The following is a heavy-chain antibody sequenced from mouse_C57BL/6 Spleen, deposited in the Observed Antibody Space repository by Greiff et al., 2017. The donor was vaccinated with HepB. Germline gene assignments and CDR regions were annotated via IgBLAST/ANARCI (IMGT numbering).Heavy chain of an antibody. D-gene: IGHD1-1*01. CDR3: ARYYYGSSYYAMDY. J-gene: IGHJ4*01. CDR1: GYAFSSSW. Sequence: QVQLQQSGPELVKPGASVKISCKASGYAFSSSWMNWVKQRPGKGLEWIGRIYPGDGDTNYNGKFKGKATLTADKSSSTAYMQLSSLTSEDSAVYFCARYYYGSSYYAMDYWGQRTSVTVSS. V-gene: IGHV1-82*01. CDR2: IYPGDGDT.